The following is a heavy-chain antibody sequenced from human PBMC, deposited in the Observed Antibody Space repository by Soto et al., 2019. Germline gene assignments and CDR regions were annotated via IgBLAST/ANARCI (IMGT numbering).Heavy chain of an antibody. J-gene: IGHJ4*02. Sequence: SETLSLTCAVYGGSFSGYYWSWIRQPPGKGLEWIGEINHSGSTNYNPSLKSRVTISVDTSKNQFSLKLSSVTAADTAVYYCARGRSGTYTDVVVVVAATNYYFDYWGQGTLVTSPQ. V-gene: IGHV4-34*01. CDR2: INHSGST. CDR1: GGSFSGYY. D-gene: IGHD2-15*01. CDR3: ARGRSGTYTDVVVVVAATNYYFDY.